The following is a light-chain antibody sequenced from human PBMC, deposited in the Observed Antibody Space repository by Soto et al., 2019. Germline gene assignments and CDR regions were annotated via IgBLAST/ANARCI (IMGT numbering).Light chain of an antibody. CDR2: KAS. V-gene: IGKV1-5*03. CDR1: QNIRSW. Sequence: DIPMTQSPSTLSASVGDRVTITCRASQNIRSWLAWYQQKPGKAPRLLIYKASSFEIGVPSRFSGSGSGTEFTLTISSLQPDDSATYYFKQYDSISTFGGGTKVEIK. CDR3: KQYDSIST. J-gene: IGKJ4*02.